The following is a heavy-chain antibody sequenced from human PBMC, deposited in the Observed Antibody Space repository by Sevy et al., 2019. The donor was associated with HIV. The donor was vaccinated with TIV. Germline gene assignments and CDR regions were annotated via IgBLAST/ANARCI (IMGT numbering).Heavy chain of an antibody. D-gene: IGHD2-8*01. V-gene: IGHV3-23*01. CDR3: AREGCTQPHDN. CDR2: FSFGCGRI. J-gene: IGHJ1*01. CDR1: GFTFAKYS. Sequence: GGSLRLSCAASGFTFAKYSMSWVRQAPGNGLEWVSTFSFGCGRINYADSVKGRFTISRDDSKNTLFLQMNSLRAEDTATYFCAREGCTQPHDNWGQGTLVTVS.